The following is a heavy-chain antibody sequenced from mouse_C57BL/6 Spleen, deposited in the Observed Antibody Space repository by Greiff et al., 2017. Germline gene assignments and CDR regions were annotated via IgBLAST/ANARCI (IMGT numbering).Heavy chain of an antibody. CDR3: ARGVDY. CDR2: IYPGDGDT. Sequence: VQGVESGPELVKPGASVKISCKASGYAFSSSWMNWVKQRPGKGLEWIGRIYPGDGDTNYNGKFKGKATLTADKSSSTAYMQLSSLTSEDSAVYFCARGVDYWGQGTTLTVSS. V-gene: IGHV1-82*01. CDR1: GYAFSSSW. J-gene: IGHJ2*01.